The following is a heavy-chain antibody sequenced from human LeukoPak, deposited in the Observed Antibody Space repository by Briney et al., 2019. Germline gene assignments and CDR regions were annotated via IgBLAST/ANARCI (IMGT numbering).Heavy chain of an antibody. D-gene: IGHD5-12*01. CDR3: ARDRVVATILFDP. Sequence: ASVKVSCKASGYTFTGYYMHWVRQAPGQGLEWMGWINPNSGGTNYAQKFQGRVTMTRDTSISTAYMELSRLRSDDTAVYYCARDRVVATILFDPWGQGTLVTVSS. J-gene: IGHJ5*02. V-gene: IGHV1-2*02. CDR2: INPNSGGT. CDR1: GYTFTGYY.